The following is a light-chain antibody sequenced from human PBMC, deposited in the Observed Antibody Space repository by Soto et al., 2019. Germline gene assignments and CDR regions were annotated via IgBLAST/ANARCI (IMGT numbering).Light chain of an antibody. CDR2: DAT. J-gene: IGKJ4*01. V-gene: IGKV3-11*01. Sequence: EIVLTQSPATLSLSPGERATLSCRASQSVNSYLAWYQQKPGQAPRLLIYDATSRATGIPARFSGSGSGTYFTITISSLEPEDVAVYCRQQRSKWPFTFGGGTKVEIK. CDR3: QQRSKWPFT. CDR1: QSVNSY.